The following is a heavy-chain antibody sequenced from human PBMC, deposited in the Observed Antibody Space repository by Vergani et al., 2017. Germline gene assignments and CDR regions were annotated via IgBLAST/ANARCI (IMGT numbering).Heavy chain of an antibody. D-gene: IGHD2-2*02. CDR2: ISYDGSNK. Sequence: QVQLVESGGGVVQPGRSLRLSCAASGFTFSSYGMHWVRQAPGKGLEWVAVISYDGSNKYYADSVKGRFTISRDNSKNTLYLQMNSLRAEDTAVYYCAKDRRGYCSSTSCYTAKYFQHWGQGTLVTVSS. J-gene: IGHJ1*01. CDR3: AKDRRGYCSSTSCYTAKYFQH. CDR1: GFTFSSYG. V-gene: IGHV3-30*18.